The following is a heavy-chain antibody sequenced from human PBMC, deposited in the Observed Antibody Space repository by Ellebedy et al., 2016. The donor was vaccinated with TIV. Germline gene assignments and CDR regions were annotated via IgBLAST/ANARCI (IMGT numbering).Heavy chain of an antibody. J-gene: IGHJ4*02. CDR2: IWYDGSNK. Sequence: GESLKISXAASGFTFSIYGMHWVRQAPGKGLEWVALIWYDGSNKYYGDSVKGRFTISRDNSKNTLYLQMDSLRAEDTAVYYCARADFGAAAGTGSRALDYWGQGTLVTASS. CDR1: GFTFSIYG. V-gene: IGHV3-33*01. CDR3: ARADFGAAAGTGSRALDY. D-gene: IGHD6-13*01.